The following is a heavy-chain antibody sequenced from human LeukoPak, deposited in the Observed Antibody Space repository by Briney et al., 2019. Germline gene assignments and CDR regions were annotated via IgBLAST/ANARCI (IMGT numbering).Heavy chain of an antibody. CDR2: IWYDGSEK. V-gene: IGHV3-33*01. D-gene: IGHD3-9*01. Sequence: PGRSLRLSCAASGFTFRNFGMHWVRQAPGKGLEWVAVIWYDGSEKYYADSVKGRFTISRDNSKNTLYLQMNSLRAEDTAVYYCNAYDILTGRAFDYWGQGTLVTVSS. CDR3: NAYDILTGRAFDY. J-gene: IGHJ4*02. CDR1: GFTFRNFG.